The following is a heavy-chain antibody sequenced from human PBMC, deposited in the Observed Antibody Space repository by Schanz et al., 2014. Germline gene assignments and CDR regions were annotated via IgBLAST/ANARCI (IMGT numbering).Heavy chain of an antibody. Sequence: QVQLQESGPGLVKPSGTLSLTCAVSGGSISSSNWWSWVRQSPGKGLEWIGEIYHSGSTNYKPSLKSRVTTSADKSKTLFSLTLSSVTAADTAVYYCASARSSSWMGLYGMDVWGQGTTVTVSS. V-gene: IGHV4-4*02. J-gene: IGHJ6*02. CDR3: ASARSSSWMGLYGMDV. CDR2: IYHSGST. CDR1: GGSISSSNW. D-gene: IGHD2-2*01.